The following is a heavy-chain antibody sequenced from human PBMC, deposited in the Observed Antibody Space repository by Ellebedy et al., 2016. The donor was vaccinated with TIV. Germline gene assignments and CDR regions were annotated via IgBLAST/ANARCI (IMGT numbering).Heavy chain of an antibody. D-gene: IGHD2-2*01. V-gene: IGHV4-31*03. Sequence: MPSETLSLTCTVSGGSISSGGYYWSWIRQHPGKGLEWIGYIYYSGSTYYSPSLKSRVTISVDTSKNQFSLKLSSVTAADTAVYYCARAPQIVVVPAAIPYYFDHWGQGTLVTVSS. CDR1: GGSISSGGYY. J-gene: IGHJ4*02. CDR3: ARAPQIVVVPAAIPYYFDH. CDR2: IYYSGST.